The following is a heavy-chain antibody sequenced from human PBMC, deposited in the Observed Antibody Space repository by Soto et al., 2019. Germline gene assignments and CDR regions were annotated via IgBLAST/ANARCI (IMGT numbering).Heavy chain of an antibody. Sequence: QVELVESGGGVVQPGRSLRLSCAASGFTMRSFAMHWVRQGPGRGLEWVAVISYDGRHEFYVDSVKGRFTISRDNSKNTVFLQMNSLRLEDTAVYYCAKEGGTYGSGSGWWFDSWGQGTLVTVSS. CDR2: ISYDGRHE. CDR3: AKEGGTYGSGSGWWFDS. V-gene: IGHV3-30*18. J-gene: IGHJ5*01. CDR1: GFTMRSFA. D-gene: IGHD3-10*01.